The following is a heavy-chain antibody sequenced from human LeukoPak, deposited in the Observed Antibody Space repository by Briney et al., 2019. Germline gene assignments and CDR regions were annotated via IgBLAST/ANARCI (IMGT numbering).Heavy chain of an antibody. Sequence: TGGSLRLSCAASGFTFSSYAMSWVRQAPGKGLEWVSVISGSGASTFYADSVKGRFTISRDNSKNTLYLQMNSLRAGDTAVYYCAKDRMIRGVAFDYWGQGSLVTVSS. CDR2: ISGSGAST. CDR3: AKDRMIRGVAFDY. CDR1: GFTFSSYA. V-gene: IGHV3-23*01. D-gene: IGHD3-10*01. J-gene: IGHJ4*02.